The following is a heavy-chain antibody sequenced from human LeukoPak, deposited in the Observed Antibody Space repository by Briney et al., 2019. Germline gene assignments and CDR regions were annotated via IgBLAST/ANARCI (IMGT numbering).Heavy chain of an antibody. D-gene: IGHD4-17*01. CDR3: AIDGQNYGDYADY. J-gene: IGHJ4*02. CDR1: GYTFTSYG. Sequence: DSLNFSCKASGYTFTSYGISWVRQAPGQGLEWMGWISAYKGNTNYAQKLQGRVTMTTDTSTSTAYMELRSLRSDDTVVYYCAIDGQNYGDYADYWGQGTLVTVSS. CDR2: ISAYKGNT. V-gene: IGHV1-18*01.